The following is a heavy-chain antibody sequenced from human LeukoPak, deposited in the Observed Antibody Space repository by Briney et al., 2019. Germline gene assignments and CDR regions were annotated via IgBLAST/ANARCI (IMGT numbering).Heavy chain of an antibody. D-gene: IGHD2-2*01. CDR3: ARGDPIVVVPAAYSGYGMDV. V-gene: IGHV1-8*01. CDR2: MNPNSGNT. J-gene: IGHJ6*02. Sequence: GASVKVSCKASGYTFTSYDINWVRQATGQGLEWMGWMNPNSGNTGYARKFQGRVTMTRNTSISTAYMELSSLRSEDTAVYCCARGDPIVVVPAAYSGYGMDVWGQGTTVTVSS. CDR1: GYTFTSYD.